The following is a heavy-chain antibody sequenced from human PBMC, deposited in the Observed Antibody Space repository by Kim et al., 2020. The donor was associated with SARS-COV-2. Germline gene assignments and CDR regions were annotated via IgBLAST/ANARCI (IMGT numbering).Heavy chain of an antibody. Sequence: SETLSLTCTVSGGSISSSSYYWGWIRQPPGKGLEWIGSIYYSGSTYYNPSLKRRVTISVDTTKNQFSLKLSAVTAADTAVYYCARRYSGSGGYVAANWF. CDR2: IYYSGST. V-gene: IGHV4-39*01. CDR3: ARRYSGSGGYVAANWF. D-gene: IGHD6-19*01. J-gene: IGHJ5*01. CDR1: GGSISSSSYY.